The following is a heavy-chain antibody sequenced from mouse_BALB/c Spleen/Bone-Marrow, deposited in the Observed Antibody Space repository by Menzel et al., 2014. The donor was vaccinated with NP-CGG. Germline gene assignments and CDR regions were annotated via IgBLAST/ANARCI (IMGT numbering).Heavy chain of an antibody. Sequence: VHLVESGAELARPGASVKMSCKASGHTFTSYTIQWVKRRPGQGLEWVGYIVPSSGYTDYNQNFKDKTTLTADKSSSTAYMQLSSLTSADSAVYYCAREARTGAWFAYWGQGTLVTVSA. CDR3: AREARTGAWFAY. CDR2: IVPSSGYT. J-gene: IGHJ3*01. D-gene: IGHD4-1*01. V-gene: IGHV1-4*02. CDR1: GHTFTSYT.